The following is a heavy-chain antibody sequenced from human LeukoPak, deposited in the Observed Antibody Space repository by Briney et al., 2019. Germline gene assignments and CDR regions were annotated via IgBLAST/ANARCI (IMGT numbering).Heavy chain of an antibody. CDR1: GFTFSSYA. J-gene: IGHJ4*02. CDR2: ISGSGGST. D-gene: IGHD4-11*01. Sequence: GGSLRLSCAASGFTFSSYAMSWVRQTPGKGLEWVSAISGSGGSTYYADSVKGRFTISRDNSKNTLFLQMNSLRTEDTAVYFCARWGNDYSQFDSWGQGTLVTVS. CDR3: ARWGNDYSQFDS. V-gene: IGHV3-23*01.